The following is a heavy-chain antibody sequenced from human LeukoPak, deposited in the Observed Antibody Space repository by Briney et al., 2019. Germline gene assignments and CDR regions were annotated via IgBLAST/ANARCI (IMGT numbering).Heavy chain of an antibody. Sequence: PGGSLRLSCAASGFTVSSIHMVWVRQAPGKGLEWVSVTYTGGNSYYADSVKGRFTISRDNAKNTLYLQMNSLRAEDTAVYYCARDAVDTANAVWGQGTTVTVSS. CDR3: ARDAVDTANAV. CDR2: TYTGGNS. J-gene: IGHJ6*02. V-gene: IGHV3-53*01. CDR1: GFTVSSIH. D-gene: IGHD5-18*01.